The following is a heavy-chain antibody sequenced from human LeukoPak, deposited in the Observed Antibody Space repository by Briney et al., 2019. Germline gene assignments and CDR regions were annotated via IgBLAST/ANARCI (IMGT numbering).Heavy chain of an antibody. CDR1: GYTFTVKF. V-gene: IGHV1-2*02. D-gene: IGHD3-22*01. CDR2: IEPNSGGA. Sequence: ASVKVSCKTSGYTFTVKFLHWLRQAPGQGLQWMAGIEPNSGGAVYGQNFRGRITVTRDTSVTTAYMELSRLRSDDTAVYYCAIENHYGSSGYSKAFDYWGQGTLVAVSS. J-gene: IGHJ4*02. CDR3: AIENHYGSSGYSKAFDY.